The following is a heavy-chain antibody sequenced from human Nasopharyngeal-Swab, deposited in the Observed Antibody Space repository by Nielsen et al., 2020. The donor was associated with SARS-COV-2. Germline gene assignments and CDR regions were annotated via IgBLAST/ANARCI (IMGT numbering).Heavy chain of an antibody. V-gene: IGHV3-23*01. CDR3: AKEGLSIAAAGTVDY. J-gene: IGHJ4*02. D-gene: IGHD6-13*01. CDR2: IDHNGGNT. Sequence: VRQAPGKGLEWVPRIDHNGGNTQYADSVKGRFTTSRDNSKNTLYLEVNSLRGEDTAVYYCAKEGLSIAAAGTVDYWGQGTLVTVSS.